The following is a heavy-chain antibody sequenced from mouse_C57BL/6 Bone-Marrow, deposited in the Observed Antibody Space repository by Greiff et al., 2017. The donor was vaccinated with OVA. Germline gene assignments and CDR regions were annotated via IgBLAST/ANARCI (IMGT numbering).Heavy chain of an antibody. CDR2: ISNGGGST. D-gene: IGHD1-1*01. Sequence: EVKVVESGGGLVQPGGSLKLSCAASGFTFSDYYMYWVRQTPEKRLEWVAYISNGGGSTYYPDTVKGRFTISRDNAKNTLYLQMSRLKSEDTAMYYCARQDYYGSSPGVAMDYWGQGTSVTVSS. V-gene: IGHV5-12*01. CDR1: GFTFSDYY. J-gene: IGHJ4*01. CDR3: ARQDYYGSSPGVAMDY.